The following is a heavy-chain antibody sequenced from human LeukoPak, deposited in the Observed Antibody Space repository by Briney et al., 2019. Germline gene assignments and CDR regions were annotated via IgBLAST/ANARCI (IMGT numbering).Heavy chain of an antibody. V-gene: IGHV1-18*01. Sequence: GASVKVSCKASGYTFTSYGISWVRQAPGQGLEWMGWISAYNGNTNYAQELQGRVTMTTDTSTSTAYMELRSLRSDDTAVYYCARDGYCTNGVCSSDAFEIWGQGTMVTVSS. J-gene: IGHJ3*02. D-gene: IGHD2-8*01. CDR2: ISAYNGNT. CDR1: GYTFTSYG. CDR3: ARDGYCTNGVCSSDAFEI.